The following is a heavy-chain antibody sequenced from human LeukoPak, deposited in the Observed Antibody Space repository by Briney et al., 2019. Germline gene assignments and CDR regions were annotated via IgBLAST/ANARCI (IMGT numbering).Heavy chain of an antibody. CDR1: GFTFSSYA. CDR2: IYSGGST. J-gene: IGHJ6*03. D-gene: IGHD3-22*01. V-gene: IGHV3-53*01. CDR3: ARTVSSISSGYSYYMDV. Sequence: GGSLRLSCAASGFTFSSYAMSWVRQAPGKGLEWVSVIYSGGSTYYADSVKGRFTIPRDNSKNTLYLQMNSLRAEDTAVYYCARTVSSISSGYSYYMDVWGKGTTVTISS.